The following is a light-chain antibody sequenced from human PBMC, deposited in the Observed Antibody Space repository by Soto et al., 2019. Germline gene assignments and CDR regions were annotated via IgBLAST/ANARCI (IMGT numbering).Light chain of an antibody. V-gene: IGLV1-44*01. CDR3: AAWDDSLNGYV. J-gene: IGLJ1*01. CDR1: SXNIGSNT. CDR2: SNN. Sequence: QSVLTQPRSASGTPGQRVTISCSGSSXNIGSNTVNWYQQLPGTAPKLLIYSNNQRPSGVPDRFSGSKSGTSASLAISGLQSEDEADYYCAAWDDSLNGYVFGTGTKVILL.